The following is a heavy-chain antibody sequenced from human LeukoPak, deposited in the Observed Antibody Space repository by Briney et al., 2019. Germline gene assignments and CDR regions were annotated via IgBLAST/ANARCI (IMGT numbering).Heavy chain of an antibody. Sequence: ASVKVSCKASGYTFTGYYMHWVRQAPGQGLEWMGWINPNSGGKNYAKKFQGRVTMTRDTSISTAYMELSRLRSDDTAVYYCARGGRSGYYESRYYYMDVWGKGTTVTVSS. CDR2: INPNSGGK. D-gene: IGHD3-22*01. CDR1: GYTFTGYY. J-gene: IGHJ6*03. V-gene: IGHV1-2*02. CDR3: ARGGRSGYYESRYYYMDV.